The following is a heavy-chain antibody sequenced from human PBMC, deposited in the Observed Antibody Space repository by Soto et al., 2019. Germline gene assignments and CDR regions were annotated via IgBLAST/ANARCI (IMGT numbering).Heavy chain of an antibody. V-gene: IGHV3-9*01. Sequence: PGGSLRLSCAASGFTFGSYAMHWVRQAPGKGLEWVSGINWNSGSIGYADSVKGRFTISRDNAKTSLYLQMNSLRVEDTALYYCAKDRGSGSYAANYYYYGMDVWGQGTTVTVSS. CDR3: AKDRGSGSYAANYYYYGMDV. CDR2: INWNSGSI. D-gene: IGHD3-10*01. CDR1: GFTFGSYA. J-gene: IGHJ6*02.